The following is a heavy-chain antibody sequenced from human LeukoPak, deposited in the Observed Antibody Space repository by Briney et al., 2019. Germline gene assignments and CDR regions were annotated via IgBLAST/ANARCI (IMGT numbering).Heavy chain of an antibody. Sequence: SETLSLTCSVSGGSINSLYWSWIRQPPGKGLEWIGYIYYTGNTNYNPSLKSRVIISIDTSKNQFSLKMSSVTAADTAVYFCARDSPPQYASSSAGFDYWGQGTLVTVSS. CDR3: ARDSPPQYASSSAGFDY. J-gene: IGHJ4*02. CDR1: GGSINSLY. V-gene: IGHV4-59*01. D-gene: IGHD6-6*01. CDR2: IYYTGNT.